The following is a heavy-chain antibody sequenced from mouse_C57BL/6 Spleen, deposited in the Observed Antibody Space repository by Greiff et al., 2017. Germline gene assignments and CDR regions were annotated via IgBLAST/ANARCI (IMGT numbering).Heavy chain of an antibody. CDR2: INPSNGGT. CDR3: AREEDYYDYDRGYFEV. Sequence: VQLQQPGTELVKPGASVKLSCKASGYTFTSYWMHWVKQRPGQGLEWIGNINPSNGGTNYNEKFKSKVTLTVDKSSSTAYMQLSSLTSEESAVYYGAREEDYYDYDRGYFEVWGTGTTVTVSS. CDR1: GYTFTSYW. J-gene: IGHJ1*03. V-gene: IGHV1-53*01. D-gene: IGHD2-4*01.